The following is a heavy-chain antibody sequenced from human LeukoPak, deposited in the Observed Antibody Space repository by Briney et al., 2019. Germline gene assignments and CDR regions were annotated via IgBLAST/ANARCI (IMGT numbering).Heavy chain of an antibody. V-gene: IGHV1-18*01. CDR2: ISAYNGNT. D-gene: IGHD5-24*01. J-gene: IGHJ5*02. CDR1: GYTFTSYG. Sequence: ASVKVSCKASGYTFTSYGISWVRQAPGQGLEWMGWISAYNGNTNYAQKLQGRVTMTTDTSTSTAYMELRSLRSDDTAVYYRARDPSRDGYNSENWFDPWGQGTLVTVSS. CDR3: ARDPSRDGYNSENWFDP.